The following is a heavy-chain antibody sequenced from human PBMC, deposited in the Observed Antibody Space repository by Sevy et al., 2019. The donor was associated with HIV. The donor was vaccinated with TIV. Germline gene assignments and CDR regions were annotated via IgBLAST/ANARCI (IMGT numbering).Heavy chain of an antibody. CDR1: GFTFGNYA. CDR3: AKDRTSSLGWYYLDH. J-gene: IGHJ1*01. Sequence: GGSLRLSCAASGFTFGNYAMNWVRQAPGKGLEWVSSISGSTIDTSYADSVKGRFTISRDNSQNTLYLELNSLRAEDTAVYYCAKDRTSSLGWYYLDHWGQGTLVTVSS. V-gene: IGHV3-23*01. D-gene: IGHD6-19*01. CDR2: ISGSTIDT.